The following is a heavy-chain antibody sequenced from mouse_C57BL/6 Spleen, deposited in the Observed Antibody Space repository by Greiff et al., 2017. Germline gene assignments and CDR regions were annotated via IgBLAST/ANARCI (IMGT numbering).Heavy chain of an antibody. Sequence: VQLQQPGAELVRPGPSVKLSCKASGYTFTSSWMHWVKQRPGQGLEWIGVIDPSASYTNYNQKFKGKATLTVDKSSRPADLQLSVLTSVDAAVYYCARGGIYGGDDRFAYWGQGTLVTFSA. CDR2: IDPSASYT. V-gene: IGHV1-59*01. D-gene: IGHD1-1*02. CDR3: ARGGIYGGDDRFAY. CDR1: GYTFTSSW. J-gene: IGHJ3*01.